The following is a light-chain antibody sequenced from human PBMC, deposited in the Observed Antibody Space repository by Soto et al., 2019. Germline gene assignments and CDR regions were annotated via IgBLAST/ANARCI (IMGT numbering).Light chain of an antibody. CDR1: LSVSIY. Sequence: EIVLTQSPATLSLSPGERTTISCRTSLSVSIYLAWYQQKPGQAPRLLIYDASNRATGIPARFSGSGSGTDFTLTISSLEPEDFAVYYCQQRSNWPMVTFGPGTKVDIK. CDR2: DAS. CDR3: QQRSNWPMVT. V-gene: IGKV3-11*01. J-gene: IGKJ3*01.